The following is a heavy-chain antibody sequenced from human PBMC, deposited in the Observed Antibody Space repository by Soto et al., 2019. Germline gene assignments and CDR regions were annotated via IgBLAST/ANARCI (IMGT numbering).Heavy chain of an antibody. CDR2: INPSGGST. CDR1: VYSFTGYY. Sequence: XSVKVACKESVYSFTGYYMHWVRQAPGQGLEWMGIINPSGGSTSYAQKFQGRVTMTRDTSTSTVYMELSSLRSEDTAVYYCARGRAAAYNWFDHWGQGTLVTVSS. V-gene: IGHV1-46*01. D-gene: IGHD2-2*01. J-gene: IGHJ5*02. CDR3: ARGRAAAYNWFDH.